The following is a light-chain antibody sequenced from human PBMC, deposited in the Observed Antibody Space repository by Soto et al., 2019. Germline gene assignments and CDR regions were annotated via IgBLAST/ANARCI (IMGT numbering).Light chain of an antibody. CDR1: SSDVGGYNY. Sequence: QSVLTQPASVSGSPGQSITISCTGTSSDVGGYNYVSWYQQHPGKAPKLMIYDVSNRPSGFSNRFSGSKSCNTASLTISGLQAEDEADYYCSSYTSSSTYVSGTGTKLTVL. CDR3: SSYTSSSTYV. J-gene: IGLJ1*01. CDR2: DVS. V-gene: IGLV2-14*01.